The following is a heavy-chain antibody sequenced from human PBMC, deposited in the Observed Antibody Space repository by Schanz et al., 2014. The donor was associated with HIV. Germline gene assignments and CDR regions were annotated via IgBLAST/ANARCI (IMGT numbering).Heavy chain of an antibody. V-gene: IGHV1-69*01. D-gene: IGHD3-10*01. Sequence: QVQLVQSGAEVKKPGSSVKVFCRASGGTFINYAFSWVRQAPGQGLEWMGGIIPLFGTSNYAQKFQGRATITADESTSTAYMELSSLRSEDTAVYYCARETVSVGELFFDYWGQGTVVTVSS. CDR3: ARETVSVGELFFDY. CDR2: IIPLFGTS. CDR1: GGTFINYA. J-gene: IGHJ4*02.